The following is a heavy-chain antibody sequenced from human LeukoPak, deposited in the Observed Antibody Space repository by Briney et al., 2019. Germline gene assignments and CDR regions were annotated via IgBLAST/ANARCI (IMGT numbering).Heavy chain of an antibody. CDR2: IRSGGGGT. Sequence: GGSLRLSCAASEFTFSNYAMIWVRQAPGRGLEWVSAIRSGGGGTLYADSVKGRFTISRDNSKNTLFLQMNNMRAEDTAVYYCARDPNDDYVGAFEMWGPGTKVTVS. V-gene: IGHV3-23*01. J-gene: IGHJ3*02. CDR1: EFTFSNYA. D-gene: IGHD4-17*01. CDR3: ARDPNDDYVGAFEM.